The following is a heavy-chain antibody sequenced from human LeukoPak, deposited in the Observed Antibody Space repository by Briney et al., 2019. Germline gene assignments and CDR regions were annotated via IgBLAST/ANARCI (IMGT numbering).Heavy chain of an antibody. CDR3: ARAGSIAVVFDY. D-gene: IGHD6-19*01. J-gene: IGHJ4*02. V-gene: IGHV3-7*01. Sequence: PGGSLRLSCAASGFTFSSYWMSWVRRAPGKGLEWVANIKQDGSEKYYVDSVKGRFTISRDNAKNSLYLQMNSLRADDTAVYYCARAGSIAVVFDYWGQGTLVTVSS. CDR2: IKQDGSEK. CDR1: GFTFSSYW.